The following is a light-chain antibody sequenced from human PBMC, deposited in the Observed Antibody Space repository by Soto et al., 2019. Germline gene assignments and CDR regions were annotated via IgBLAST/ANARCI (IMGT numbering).Light chain of an antibody. V-gene: IGLV1-36*01. J-gene: IGLJ3*02. CDR2: YDD. Sequence: QSVLTQPPSVSAAPRQRVTISCSGSSSNLGNNAVNWYQQVPGKAPKLLIHYDDRVASGVSDRFSGSKSGTSASLAISGLQSEDEADYYCASCDDDLNGPLFGGGTKLTVL. CDR3: ASCDDDLNGPL. CDR1: SSNLGNNA.